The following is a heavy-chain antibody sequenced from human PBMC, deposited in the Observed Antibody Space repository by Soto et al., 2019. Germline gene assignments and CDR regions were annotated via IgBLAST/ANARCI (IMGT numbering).Heavy chain of an antibody. CDR2: IIPIFGTA. Sequence: SVKVSCKASGGTFSIYAIIWVRQAPGQGLEWMGGIIPIFGTANYAQKFQGRVTITADESTSTAYMELSSLRSEDTAVYYCARDGYRTRSWDYWGQGTLVTVSS. D-gene: IGHD5-12*01. J-gene: IGHJ4*02. V-gene: IGHV1-69*13. CDR1: GGTFSIYA. CDR3: ARDGYRTRSWDY.